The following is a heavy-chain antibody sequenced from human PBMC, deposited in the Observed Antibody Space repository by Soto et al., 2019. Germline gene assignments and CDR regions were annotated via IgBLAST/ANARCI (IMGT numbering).Heavy chain of an antibody. CDR1: GYTCTSYG. CDR3: ARDLVVVAQRYNWFDP. CDR2: ISAYNGNT. D-gene: IGHD2-15*01. J-gene: IGHJ5*02. V-gene: IGHV1-18*01. Sequence: ASVKGSCKASGYTCTSYGISWGRQAPGPGLEWMGGISAYNGNTNYAQKLQGRVTMTTDTSTSTAYMELRSLRSDDTAVYYCARDLVVVAQRYNWFDPWGQGTLVTAPQ.